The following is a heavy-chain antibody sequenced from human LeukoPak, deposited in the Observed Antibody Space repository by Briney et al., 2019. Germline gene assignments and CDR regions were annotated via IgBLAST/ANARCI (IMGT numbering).Heavy chain of an antibody. V-gene: IGHV1-2*02. D-gene: IGHD1-26*01. Sequence: ASVKVSCKASGYTFSGYYMHWVRQAPGQGLEWMGWINPNSGGTNYAQKIQGRVTMTRDTSITTAYMELSRLRSDDTAVYYCARAVWTFPNMNSGSYKPFDYWGQGTLVTVSS. CDR2: INPNSGGT. CDR1: GYTFSGYY. CDR3: ARAVWTFPNMNSGSYKPFDY. J-gene: IGHJ4*02.